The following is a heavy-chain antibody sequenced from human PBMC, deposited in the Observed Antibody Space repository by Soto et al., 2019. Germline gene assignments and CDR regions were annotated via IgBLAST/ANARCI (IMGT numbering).Heavy chain of an antibody. CDR3: ARDRYCSGGFCYGMDV. CDR1: EFAVNSNY. CDR2: IYFDGDT. D-gene: IGHD2-15*01. V-gene: IGHV3-53*01. Sequence: HPGGSLRLSCAAFEFAVNSNYVNWVRQAPGKGLEWVSIIYFDGDTFYADSVKGRFSISRDTSKNTVYLQMNSLRAEDTAIYYCARDRYCSGGFCYGMDVWGQGTTVTVSS. J-gene: IGHJ6*02.